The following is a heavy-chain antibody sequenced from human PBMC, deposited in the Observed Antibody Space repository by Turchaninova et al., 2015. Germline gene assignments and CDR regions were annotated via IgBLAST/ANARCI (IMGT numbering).Heavy chain of an antibody. Sequence: GSSVKVSCQASGEPFSSYAITWVRQAPGQGLEWMGGIIPIFGTTNYAQKFQGRVTITADESTSTAYMELSSLRSEDTAVYYCARGTGQLEGSFSFYMDVWGKGTAVTVSS. CDR2: IIPIFGTT. J-gene: IGHJ6*03. D-gene: IGHD1-1*01. CDR3: ARGTGQLEGSFSFYMDV. V-gene: IGHV1-69*01. CDR1: GEPFSSYA.